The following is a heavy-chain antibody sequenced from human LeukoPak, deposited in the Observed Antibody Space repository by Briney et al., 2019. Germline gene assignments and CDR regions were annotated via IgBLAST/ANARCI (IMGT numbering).Heavy chain of an antibody. CDR2: IKQDGSEK. Sequence: GGSLRLSCAASGFTFSNYWMSWVRQAPGKGLEWVANIKQDGSEKYYADSVEGRFTISRDNAENSLYLQMNSLSNEDTAVYYCASTQTFDYWGQGTLVTVSS. CDR1: GFTFSNYW. J-gene: IGHJ4*02. CDR3: ASTQTFDY. V-gene: IGHV3-7*01.